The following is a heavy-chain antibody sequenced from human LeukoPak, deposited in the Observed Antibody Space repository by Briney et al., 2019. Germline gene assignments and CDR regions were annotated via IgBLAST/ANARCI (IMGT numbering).Heavy chain of an antibody. D-gene: IGHD6-13*01. CDR2: ISYDGSNK. V-gene: IGHV3-30-3*01. CDR3: ARQSEYSSSWYYFDY. J-gene: IGHJ4*02. Sequence: GRSLRLSCAASGFTFSSYAMHWVRQAPGKGLEWVAVISYDGSNKYYADSVKGRFTISRDNSKNTLYLQMNSLRAEDTAVYYCARQSEYSSSWYYFDYWGQGTLVTVSS. CDR1: GFTFSSYA.